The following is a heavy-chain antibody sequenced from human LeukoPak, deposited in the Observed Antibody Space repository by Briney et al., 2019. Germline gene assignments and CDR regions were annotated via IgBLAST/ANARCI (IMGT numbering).Heavy chain of an antibody. CDR2: ISYDGSNK. CDR3: ARVGAVAGHFNAFDI. Sequence: GGSLRLSCAASGCTFSSYGMHWVRQAPGKGLEWVAVISYDGSNKYYADSVKGRFTISRDNSKNTLYLQMNSLRAEDTAVYYCARVGAVAGHFNAFDIWGQGTMVTVSS. J-gene: IGHJ3*02. D-gene: IGHD6-19*01. V-gene: IGHV3-30*03. CDR1: GCTFSSYG.